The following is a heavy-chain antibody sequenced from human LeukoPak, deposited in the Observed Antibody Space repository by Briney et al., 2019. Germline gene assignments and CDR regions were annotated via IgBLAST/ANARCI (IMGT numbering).Heavy chain of an antibody. CDR2: IYYSGST. Sequence: SETLSLTCTVSRGSISSGGYYWSWIRQHPGKGLEWIGYIYYSGSTYYNPSLKSRVTISIDTSKNQFSLKPSSVTAADTAVYYCAREIAAAGSFDYWGQGTLVTVAS. J-gene: IGHJ4*02. V-gene: IGHV4-31*03. CDR3: AREIAAAGSFDY. D-gene: IGHD6-13*01. CDR1: RGSISSGGYY.